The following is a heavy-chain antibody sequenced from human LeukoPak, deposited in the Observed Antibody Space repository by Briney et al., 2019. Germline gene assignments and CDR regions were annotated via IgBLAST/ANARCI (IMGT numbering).Heavy chain of an antibody. CDR3: ARLTSDIVATMGPPYYYYMDV. CDR1: GGSSSSYY. CDR2: IYTSGST. D-gene: IGHD5-12*01. J-gene: IGHJ6*03. Sequence: PSETLSLTCTVSGGSSSSYYWSWIRQPPGKGLEWIGYIYTSGSTNYHPSLKSRVTISVDTSKNQFSLKLSSVTAADTAVYYCARLTSDIVATMGPPYYYYMDVWGKGTTVTVSS. V-gene: IGHV4-4*09.